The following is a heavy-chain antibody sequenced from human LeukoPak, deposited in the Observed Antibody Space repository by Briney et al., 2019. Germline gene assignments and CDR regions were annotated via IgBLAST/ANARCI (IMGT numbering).Heavy chain of an antibody. CDR1: GGSISSSSYY. D-gene: IGHD5-12*01. V-gene: IGHV4-39*01. CDR3: ARLVVATIGN. J-gene: IGHJ4*02. Sequence: SETLSLTCTVSGGSISSSSYYWGWIRQPPGKGLEWIGSIYYSGSTYYNPSRKSRVTISVDTSKNQSSLNLSSVTAADTAVYYCARLVVATIGNWGQGTLVTVSS. CDR2: IYYSGST.